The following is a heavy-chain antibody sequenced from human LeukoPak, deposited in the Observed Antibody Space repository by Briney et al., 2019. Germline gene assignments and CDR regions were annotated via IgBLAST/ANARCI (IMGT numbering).Heavy chain of an antibody. D-gene: IGHD3-10*01. V-gene: IGHV4-59*01. CDR1: GGSISSYY. CDR2: IYYSGST. Sequence: SETLSLTCTVSGGSISSYYWSWIRQPPEKGLEWIGYIYYSGSTNYNPSLKSRVTISVDTSKNQFSLKLSSVTAADTAVYYCARVIRENYYGSGSYVVWFDPWGQGTLVTVSS. CDR3: ARVIRENYYGSGSYVVWFDP. J-gene: IGHJ5*02.